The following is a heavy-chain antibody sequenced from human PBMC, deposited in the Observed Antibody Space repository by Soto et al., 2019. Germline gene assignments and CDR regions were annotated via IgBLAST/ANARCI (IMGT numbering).Heavy chain of an antibody. V-gene: IGHV4-30-2*01. CDR2: IYHSGSI. Sequence: PSETLSLTCAVSGGSISSGGYSWSWIRQPPGKGLEWIGYIYHSGSIYYNPSLKSRVTISVDRSKNQFSLKLSSVTAADTALYYCARGSPLLTDYYFFDYCGQGALVTVSS. CDR3: ARGSPLLTDYYFFDY. D-gene: IGHD3-9*01. J-gene: IGHJ4*02. CDR1: GGSISSGGYS.